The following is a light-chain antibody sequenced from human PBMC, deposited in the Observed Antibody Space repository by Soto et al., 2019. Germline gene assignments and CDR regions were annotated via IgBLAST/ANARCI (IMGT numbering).Light chain of an antibody. Sequence: QSVLTQPPSVSAAPGRRVTISCSGSSSNIGNNYVSWYQQPPETAPKLLIYDNNKRPSGIPDRFSGSKSGTSATLGITGLQTGDEADYYCGTWDSSLSAGVFGGGTKVTVL. V-gene: IGLV1-51*01. CDR1: SSNIGNNY. J-gene: IGLJ3*02. CDR2: DNN. CDR3: GTWDSSLSAGV.